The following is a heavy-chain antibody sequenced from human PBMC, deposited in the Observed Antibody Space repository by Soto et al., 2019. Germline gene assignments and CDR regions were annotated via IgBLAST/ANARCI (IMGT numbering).Heavy chain of an antibody. D-gene: IGHD3-10*01. CDR3: ASRGARIY. V-gene: IGHV3-13*04. J-gene: IGHJ4*02. Sequence: EVQLVESGGGLVQPGGSLRLSCAASGFTFSTYDMHWVRQASGKGLEWVSSIGHAGDTYYEGSVKGRFTISRDNAKNDFYLQMNSLGVGDTAVYYCASRGARIYWGQGSLVTVSS. CDR1: GFTFSTYD. CDR2: IGHAGDT.